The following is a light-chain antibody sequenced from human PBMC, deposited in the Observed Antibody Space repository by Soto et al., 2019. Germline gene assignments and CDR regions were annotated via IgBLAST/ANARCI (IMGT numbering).Light chain of an antibody. V-gene: IGLV2-14*02. J-gene: IGLJ1*01. CDR3: SSYTSSNTFYV. CDR2: QVS. Sequence: QSALTQPASVSGSPRQSITISCTGTSSDVGSYTLVSWYQQHPGKAPKLMIYQVSNRPSGVSNRFSGSKSGNTASLTISGLQAEDEADYYCSSYTSSNTFYVFGTGTKVTVL. CDR1: SSDVGSYTL.